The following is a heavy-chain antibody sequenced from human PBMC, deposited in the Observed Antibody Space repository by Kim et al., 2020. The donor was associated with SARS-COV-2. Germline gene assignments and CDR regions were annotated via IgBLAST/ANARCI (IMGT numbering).Heavy chain of an antibody. D-gene: IGHD3-22*01. CDR1: GYTFTAYY. Sequence: ASVKVSCKASGYTFTAYYLHWVRQAPGQGLEWMGWINPNNHDTHYAQSFQGRVTMTRDTSVSTVYMELSRLTSDDTAVYYCARDQRYYDSRGYFYLDPWG. CDR3: ARDQRYYDSRGYFYLDP. CDR2: INPNNHDT. V-gene: IGHV1-2*02. J-gene: IGHJ5*02.